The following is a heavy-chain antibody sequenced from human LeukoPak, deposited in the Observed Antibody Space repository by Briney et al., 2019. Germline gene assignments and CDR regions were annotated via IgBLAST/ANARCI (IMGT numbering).Heavy chain of an antibody. CDR3: ARTYYYDSSGQPWGFDP. V-gene: IGHV1-2*02. CDR2: ISPTSGGT. Sequence: ASVKVSCKAFGYTFTDFYMHWVRQAPGHGLEWMGYISPTSGGTKYAQNFQGRVTMTRDTSISTAYMELNRLTSDDTAVYYCARTYYYDSSGQPWGFDPWGQGTLVTVSS. D-gene: IGHD3-22*01. J-gene: IGHJ5*02. CDR1: GYTFTDFY.